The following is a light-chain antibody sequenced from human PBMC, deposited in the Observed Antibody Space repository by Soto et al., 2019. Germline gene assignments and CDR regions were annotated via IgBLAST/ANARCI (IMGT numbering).Light chain of an antibody. CDR2: AAF. J-gene: IGKJ3*01. CDR1: QGINSD. Sequence: QLTQYPSSLSASVGDRVDITCRASQGINSDLAWYQQKPGKTPKLLIAAAFSLEGGVPTSFSGSGSGADFTLTISSLQPEDSGTYYCQQLYDYPITFGPGTKVDVK. CDR3: QQLYDYPIT. V-gene: IGKV1-9*01.